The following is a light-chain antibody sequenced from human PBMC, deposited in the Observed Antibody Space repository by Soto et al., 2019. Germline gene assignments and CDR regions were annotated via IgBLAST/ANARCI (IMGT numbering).Light chain of an antibody. V-gene: IGLV2-8*01. J-gene: IGLJ2*01. CDR1: SSDVGGYNY. CDR3: SSYAGSNNLGV. CDR2: EVS. Sequence: QSVLTQPPSASGSPEQSVTISCTGTSSDVGGYNYVSWYQQHPGKAPKLMIYEVSKRPSGVPDRFSGSKSGNTASLTVSGLQAEDEADYYCSSYAGSNNLGVFGGGTKVTVL.